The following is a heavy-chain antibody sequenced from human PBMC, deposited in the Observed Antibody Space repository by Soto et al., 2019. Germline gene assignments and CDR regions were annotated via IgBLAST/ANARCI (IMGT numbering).Heavy chain of an antibody. V-gene: IGHV4-4*02. D-gene: IGHD4-17*01. J-gene: IGHJ6*02. CDR2: IYHSGST. CDR1: GGSISSSNW. CDR3: ARDLFLDDYGDYEDYYYGMDV. Sequence: SETLSLTCAVSGGSISSSNWWSWVRQPPGKGLEWIGEIYHSGSTNYNPSLKSRVTISVDKSKNQFSLKLSSVTAADTAVYYCARDLFLDDYGDYEDYYYGMDVWGQGTTVTVSS.